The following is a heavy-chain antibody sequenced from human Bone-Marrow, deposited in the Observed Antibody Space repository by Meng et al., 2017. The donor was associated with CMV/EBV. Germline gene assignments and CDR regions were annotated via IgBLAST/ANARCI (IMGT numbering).Heavy chain of an antibody. CDR3: ARDSRDGYNYQFYYFDY. V-gene: IGHV3-64*02. CDR1: GFTFSSYA. CDR2: ISSNGGST. D-gene: IGHD5-24*01. Sequence: GGSLRLSCAASGFTFSSYAMHWVRQAPGKGLEYVSAISSNGGSTYYADSVKGRFTISRDNSKNTLYLQMGSLRAEDMAVYYCARDSRDGYNYQFYYFDYWAQGTLDTFSS. J-gene: IGHJ4*02.